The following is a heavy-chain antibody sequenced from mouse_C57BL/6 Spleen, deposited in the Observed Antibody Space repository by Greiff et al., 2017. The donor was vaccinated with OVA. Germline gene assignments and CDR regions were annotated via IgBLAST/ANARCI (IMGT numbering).Heavy chain of an antibody. J-gene: IGHJ3*01. D-gene: IGHD2-1*01. CDR1: GFTFSDYG. Sequence: EVKLMESGGGLVKPGGSLKLSCAASGFTFSDYGMHWVRQAPEKGLEWVAYISSGSSTIYYADTVKGRFTISRDNAKNTLFLQMTSLRSEDTAMYYCARREGNYDPFAYWGQGTLVTVSA. CDR3: ARREGNYDPFAY. V-gene: IGHV5-17*01. CDR2: ISSGSSTI.